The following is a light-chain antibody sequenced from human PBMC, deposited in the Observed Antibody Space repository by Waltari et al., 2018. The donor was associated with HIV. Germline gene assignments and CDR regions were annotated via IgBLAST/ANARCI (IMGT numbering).Light chain of an antibody. CDR2: AAS. CDR3: QQLITYLS. J-gene: IGKJ4*01. Sequence: DIQLTQSPSFLSASVGDRVTITCRASQGISSYLAWYQQKPGKAPKLLIYAASTLQSGVPSRFSGSGSGTEFTLTISSLQPEDFATYYGQQLITYLSFGGGTKVEI. CDR1: QGISSY. V-gene: IGKV1-9*01.